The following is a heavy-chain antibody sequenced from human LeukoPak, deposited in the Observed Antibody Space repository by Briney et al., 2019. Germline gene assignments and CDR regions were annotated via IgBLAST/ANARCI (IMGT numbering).Heavy chain of an antibody. J-gene: IGHJ4*02. D-gene: IGHD5-18*01. CDR3: ARDRSREGYSYGYFDY. CDR1: GDSISSSSYY. Sequence: SETLSLTCTVSGDSISSSSYYWGWIRQPPGKGLEWIGTIYYSGSTHYNPSLTSRVTISIDTSKNQFSLKLSSVTAADTAVYYCARDRSREGYSYGYFDYWGQGTLVTVSS. CDR2: IYYSGST. V-gene: IGHV4-39*07.